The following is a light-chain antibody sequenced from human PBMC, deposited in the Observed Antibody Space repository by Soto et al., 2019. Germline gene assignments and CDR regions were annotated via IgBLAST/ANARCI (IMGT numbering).Light chain of an antibody. Sequence: EIVLTQSPATLSLSPGERATLSCRASQSVSSYLAWYQQKPGQAPRLLIYDASNRATGIPARFSGSGSGTDFTLTISSLEPEDFAVYYCQQRSNWPPGYTFGRGPSWRS. CDR3: QQRSNWPPGYT. J-gene: IGKJ2*01. V-gene: IGKV3-11*01. CDR2: DAS. CDR1: QSVSSY.